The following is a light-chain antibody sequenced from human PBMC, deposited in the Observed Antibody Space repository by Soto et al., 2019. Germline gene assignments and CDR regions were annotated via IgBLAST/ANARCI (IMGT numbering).Light chain of an antibody. V-gene: IGKV1-33*01. CDR1: QDISNY. Sequence: DIQMTQSPTSLSASVGDRVTITCQASQDISNYLNWYQQKPGKAPKLLIYDASNLETGVPSRFSGSGSGTDFTFSISSLQPEDIATYYCQQYDNPREITFGQGTRLEIK. CDR3: QQYDNPREIT. CDR2: DAS. J-gene: IGKJ5*01.